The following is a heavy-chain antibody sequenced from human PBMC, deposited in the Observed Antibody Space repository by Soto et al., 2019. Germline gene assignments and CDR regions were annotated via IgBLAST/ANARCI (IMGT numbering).Heavy chain of an antibody. CDR3: ARHRAFCSGKSCALGYYYYVDV. V-gene: IGHV4-59*08. Sequence: QVQLQESGPGLVKPSETLSLTCTVSGGSISSYYWSWIRQPPGKGLEWIGYIYYSGSTTYNPSLKSRVTISADTSKNQLSLNLSSVTAADTALYYCARHRAFCSGKSCALGYYYYVDVCGIGTTVTVSS. D-gene: IGHD2-2*01. J-gene: IGHJ6*03. CDR1: GGSISSYY. CDR2: IYYSGST.